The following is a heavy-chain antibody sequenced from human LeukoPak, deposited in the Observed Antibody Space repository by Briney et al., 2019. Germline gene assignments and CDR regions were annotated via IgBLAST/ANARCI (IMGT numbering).Heavy chain of an antibody. CDR2: IWYDGSNK. CDR1: GFNFGTFA. Sequence: GGSLRLSCEASGFNFGTFAMHWVRQAPGEGLEWLAIIWYDGSNKHYSDSVKGRFTISRDNSKSSLYLQMNSLRAEDTAVYYWRGTYYYGSGIDGDYFDYWGHGTLVSVSS. J-gene: IGHJ4*03. V-gene: IGHV3-33*01. D-gene: IGHD3-10*01. CDR3: RGTYYYGSGIDGDYFDY.